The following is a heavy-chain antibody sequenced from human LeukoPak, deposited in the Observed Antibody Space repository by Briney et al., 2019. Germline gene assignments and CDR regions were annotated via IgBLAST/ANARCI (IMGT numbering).Heavy chain of an antibody. CDR3: AILIGEGYFDY. D-gene: IGHD3-3*01. CDR2: ISGSGGST. CDR1: GLTFSSYA. Sequence: GGSLRLSCAASGLTFSSYAMSWVRQAPGKGLEWVSAISGSGGSTYYADSVKGRFTISRDNSKNTLYLQMNSLRAEDTAVYYCAILIGEGYFDYWGQGTLVTVSS. V-gene: IGHV3-23*01. J-gene: IGHJ4*02.